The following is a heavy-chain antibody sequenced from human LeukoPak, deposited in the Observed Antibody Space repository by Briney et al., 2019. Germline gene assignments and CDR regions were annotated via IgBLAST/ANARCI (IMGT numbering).Heavy chain of an antibody. Sequence: PGGSLRLSCAASGFTFSSYAMSWVRQAPGKGLEWVSAISGSGGSTYYADSVKGRFTISRDNSKNTLYLQMNSLRAEDTAVYYCAKGGQPVIAVWMGNWGQGTLVTVSS. D-gene: IGHD6-19*01. CDR3: AKGGQPVIAVWMGN. V-gene: IGHV3-23*01. J-gene: IGHJ4*02. CDR1: GFTFSSYA. CDR2: ISGSGGST.